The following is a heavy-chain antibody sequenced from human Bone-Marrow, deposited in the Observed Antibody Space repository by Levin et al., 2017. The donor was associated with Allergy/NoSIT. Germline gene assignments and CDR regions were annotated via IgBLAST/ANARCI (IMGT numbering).Heavy chain of an antibody. V-gene: IGHV4-31*03. CDR3: ARIPATTSEFDY. CDR2: IYDSGST. Sequence: PSETLSLTCTVSGGSIRSGGYYWSWIRQHPGKGLEWIGYIYDSGSTSYNPSLESRVAISVDTSKNQFYLKLTSLTAADTAVYYCARIPATTSEFDYWGQGTLVTVSS. J-gene: IGHJ4*02. CDR1: GGSIRSGGYY. D-gene: IGHD5-24*01.